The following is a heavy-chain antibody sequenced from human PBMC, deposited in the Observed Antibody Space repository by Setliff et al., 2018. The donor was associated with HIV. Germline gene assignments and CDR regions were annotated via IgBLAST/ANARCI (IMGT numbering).Heavy chain of an antibody. D-gene: IGHD6-6*01. V-gene: IGHV1-46*01. Sequence: GASVKVSCKASGYTFTSYYMHWVRQAPGQGLEWMGIINPSGGSTSYAQKFQGRVTMTRDTSTSTVYMELSSMRSEDTAVYYCAREYSSSSGGGAFDYWGQGTRVTVSS. CDR3: AREYSSSSGGGAFDY. J-gene: IGHJ4*02. CDR2: INPSGGST. CDR1: GYTFTSYY.